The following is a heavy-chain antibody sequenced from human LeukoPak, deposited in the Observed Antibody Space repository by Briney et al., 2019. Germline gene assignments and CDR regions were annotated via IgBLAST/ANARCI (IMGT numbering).Heavy chain of an antibody. D-gene: IGHD4-17*01. CDR1: GGSISSYY. CDR3: ARRGDYGDYFDY. J-gene: IGHJ4*02. Sequence: SETLSLTCTVSGGSISSYYWSWIRQPPVKGLEWIGYIYYSGSTNYNPSLKSRVTISVDTSKNQFSLRLSSVTAADTAVYYCARRGDYGDYFDYWGQGTLVTVSS. CDR2: IYYSGST. V-gene: IGHV4-59*08.